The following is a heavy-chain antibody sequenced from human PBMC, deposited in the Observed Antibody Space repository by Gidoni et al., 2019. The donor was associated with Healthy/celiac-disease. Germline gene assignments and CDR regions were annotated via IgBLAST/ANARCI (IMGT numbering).Heavy chain of an antibody. Sequence: EVQLVESGGGLVQPGGSLSPSCAASGFTFSSYDLHWVRQATGNGLGWVAAIGTAGDTYYPGSVKGRFTISRENAKNSLYLQMNSLRAGDTAVYYCARWSGSSGWYAGEGYYSYGMDVWGQGTTVTVSS. J-gene: IGHJ6*02. CDR1: GFTFSSYD. CDR3: ARWSGSSGWYAGEGYYSYGMDV. CDR2: IGTAGDT. V-gene: IGHV3-13*04. D-gene: IGHD6-19*01.